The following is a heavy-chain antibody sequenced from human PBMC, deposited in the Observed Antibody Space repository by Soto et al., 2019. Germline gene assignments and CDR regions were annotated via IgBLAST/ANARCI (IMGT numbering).Heavy chain of an antibody. J-gene: IGHJ4*02. CDR2: ISGSGGST. CDR1: GWKVCSYA. Sequence: SYERCGWKVCSYARSSVHQAPGKGLEWVSAISGSGGSTYYADPVKGRFTISRDNSKNTAYLQMNRLKTEDTAVYYCSTGIAARPPGWGQGTLVTVSS. CDR3: STGIAARPPG. V-gene: IGHV3-23*01. D-gene: IGHD6-6*01.